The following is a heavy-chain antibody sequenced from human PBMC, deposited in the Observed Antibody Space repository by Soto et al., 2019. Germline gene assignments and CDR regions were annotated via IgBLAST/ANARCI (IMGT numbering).Heavy chain of an antibody. D-gene: IGHD2-2*02. Sequence: SETLSLTCTVSGGSISSGGYYWSWIRQHPGKGLEWIGYIYYSGSTYYNPSLKSRVTISVDTSKNQFSLKLSSVTAADTAVYYCATGYQLLYDYWGQGTLVTVSS. J-gene: IGHJ4*02. CDR3: ATGYQLLYDY. CDR2: IYYSGST. CDR1: GGSISSGGYY. V-gene: IGHV4-31*03.